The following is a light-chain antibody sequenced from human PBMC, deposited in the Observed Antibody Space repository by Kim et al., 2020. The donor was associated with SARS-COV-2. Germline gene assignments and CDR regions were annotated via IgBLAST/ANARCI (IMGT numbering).Light chain of an antibody. CDR1: SLRSYY. V-gene: IGLV3-19*01. Sequence: VALGQKVRITCQGDSLRSYYASWYQQKPGQAPILVIYGKNIRPSGIPDRFSGASSGNTASLTITGAQAEDESDYFCHSRDVNGQHVFGTGTKVTVL. CDR2: GKN. CDR3: HSRDVNGQHV. J-gene: IGLJ1*01.